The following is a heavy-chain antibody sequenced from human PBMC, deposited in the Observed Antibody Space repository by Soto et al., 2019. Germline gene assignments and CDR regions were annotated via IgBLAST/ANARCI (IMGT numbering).Heavy chain of an antibody. CDR1: GFTFSSYG. Sequence: GGSLRLSCAASGFTFSSYGMHWVRQAPGKGLEWVAVISYDGSNKYYADSVKGRFTISRDNSKNTLYLQMNSLRAEDTAVYYCAKERGTGDFWSGYYAGGWSNYYYGMDAWGQGTTVTVSS. V-gene: IGHV3-30*18. CDR3: AKERGTGDFWSGYYAGGWSNYYYGMDA. J-gene: IGHJ6*02. D-gene: IGHD3-3*01. CDR2: ISYDGSNK.